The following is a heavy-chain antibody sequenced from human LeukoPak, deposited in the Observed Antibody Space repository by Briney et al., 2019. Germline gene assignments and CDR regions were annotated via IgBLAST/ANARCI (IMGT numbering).Heavy chain of an antibody. J-gene: IGHJ6*02. D-gene: IGHD3-10*01. V-gene: IGHV3-11*06. CDR3: AREPPRNYYYYGMDV. Sequence: GGSLRLSCAASGFTFSDYYMSWIRQAPGKGLEWVSYISSSSSYTNYADSVKGRFTISRDNAKNSLYLQMNSLRAEDTAVYYCAREPPRNYYYYGMDVWGQGTTVTVSS. CDR2: ISSSSSYT. CDR1: GFTFSDYY.